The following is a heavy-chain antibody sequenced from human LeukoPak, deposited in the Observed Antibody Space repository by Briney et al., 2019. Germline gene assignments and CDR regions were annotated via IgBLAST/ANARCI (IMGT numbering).Heavy chain of an antibody. Sequence: PGGSLRLSCAASGFTFSSYAMSWVCQAQGKGLEWVSAISGSGGSTYYADSVKGRFTIFRDNSKITLDLQMNSLRAEDTAVYYCAKHLSSGWYGEIDYWGQGTLVTVSS. CDR2: ISGSGGST. D-gene: IGHD6-19*01. J-gene: IGHJ4*02. V-gene: IGHV3-23*01. CDR1: GFTFSSYA. CDR3: AKHLSSGWYGEIDY.